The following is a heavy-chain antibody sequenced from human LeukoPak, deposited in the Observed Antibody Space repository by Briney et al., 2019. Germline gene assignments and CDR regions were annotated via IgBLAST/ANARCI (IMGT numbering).Heavy chain of an antibody. V-gene: IGHV3-33*01. CDR2: IWYDGSNK. D-gene: IGHD1-26*01. J-gene: IGHJ4*02. CDR1: GFTFSSYG. CDR3: AREVVGATFGGFDY. Sequence: GMSLRLSCAASGFTFSSYGMHWVRQAPGKGLEWVAVIWYDGSNKYYADSVKGRFTISRDNSKNTLYLQMNSLRAEDTAVYYCAREVVGATFGGFDYWGQGTLVTVSS.